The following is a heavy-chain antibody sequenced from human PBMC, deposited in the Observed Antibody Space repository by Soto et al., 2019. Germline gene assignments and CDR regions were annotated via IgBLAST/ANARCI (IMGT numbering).Heavy chain of an antibody. Sequence: GGSLRLACAASGFTFSDYYMSWIRQAPGKGLEEISYISNDGDIIHYADSVKGRFTISRDNAARSVFLQMNSLRAEDTAVYYCRGMEVLGQGTTVTVS. J-gene: IGHJ6*02. V-gene: IGHV3-11*01. CDR1: GFTFSDYY. CDR3: RGMEV. CDR2: ISNDGDII.